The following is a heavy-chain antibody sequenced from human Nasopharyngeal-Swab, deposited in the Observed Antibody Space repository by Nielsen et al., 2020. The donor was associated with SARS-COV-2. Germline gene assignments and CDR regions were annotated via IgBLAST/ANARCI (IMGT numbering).Heavy chain of an antibody. CDR1: GYSISSGYY. CDR3: ARGGYSSGWVVY. Sequence: GSLRLSCTVSGYSISSGYYWGWIRQPPGKGREWIGSIYHSGSTYYNPSLKSRVTISVDTSKNQFSLQLSSVTAADTAVYYCARGGYSSGWVVYWGQGTLVTVSS. V-gene: IGHV4-38-2*02. CDR2: IYHSGST. J-gene: IGHJ4*02. D-gene: IGHD6-19*01.